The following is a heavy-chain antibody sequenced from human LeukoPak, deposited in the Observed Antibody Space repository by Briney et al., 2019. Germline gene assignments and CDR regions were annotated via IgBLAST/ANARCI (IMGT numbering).Heavy chain of an antibody. CDR2: INPTGGST. J-gene: IGHJ4*02. CDR1: GYTFTSYY. V-gene: IGHV1-46*01. Sequence: ASVKVSCKASGYTFTSYYMHWVRQAPGQGLEWMGLINPTGGSTGYAQKFQGRVTMTRDMSTSTDYMELSSLRSEDTAVYSCARDKTRGLGYSYSKSGNYFDYWGQGTLVTVSS. D-gene: IGHD5-18*01. CDR3: ARDKTRGLGYSYSKSGNYFDY.